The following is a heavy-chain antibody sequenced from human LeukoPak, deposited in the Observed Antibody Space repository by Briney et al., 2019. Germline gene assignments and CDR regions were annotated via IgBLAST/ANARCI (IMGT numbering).Heavy chain of an antibody. CDR3: ARSSRTAKKSLDY. CDR1: GFTFSSYA. V-gene: IGHV3-30-3*01. CDR2: ISYDGSNK. Sequence: GGSLRLSCAASGFTFSSYAMHWVRQAPGKGLEWVAVISYDGSNKYYADSVKGRFTISRDNSKNTLYLQMNSLRAEDTAVYYCARSSRTAKKSLDYWGQGTLVTVSS. J-gene: IGHJ4*02. D-gene: IGHD3-10*01.